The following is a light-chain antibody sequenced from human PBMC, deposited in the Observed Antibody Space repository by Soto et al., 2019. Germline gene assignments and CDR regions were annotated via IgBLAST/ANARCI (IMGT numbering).Light chain of an antibody. V-gene: IGLV2-8*01. CDR2: EVN. CDR1: SSDVGGYNY. CDR3: CSYAGSNNFVV. Sequence: QSALTQPPSASGSPGQSVTFSCTGTSSDVGGYNYVSWYQQHPGKAPKLMIYEVNKRPSGVPDRFSGSKSGNTASLTVSGLQAEDEADYYCCSYAGSNNFVVFGGGTKVTVL. J-gene: IGLJ2*01.